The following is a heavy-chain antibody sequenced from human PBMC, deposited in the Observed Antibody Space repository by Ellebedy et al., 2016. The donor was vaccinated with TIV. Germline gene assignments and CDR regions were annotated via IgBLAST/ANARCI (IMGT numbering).Heavy chain of an antibody. CDR3: AREELPRDGHRREY. V-gene: IGHV3-30*04. Sequence: GGSLRLXXAASGFTISSYAMHWVRQAPGKGLEWVALILSDGTNKYYVDSVKGRFTISRDNSKNTLYLQMNSLSTDDTAVYYCAREELPRDGHRREYWGQGTLVTVSS. CDR2: ILSDGTNK. CDR1: GFTISSYA. J-gene: IGHJ4*02. D-gene: IGHD5-24*01.